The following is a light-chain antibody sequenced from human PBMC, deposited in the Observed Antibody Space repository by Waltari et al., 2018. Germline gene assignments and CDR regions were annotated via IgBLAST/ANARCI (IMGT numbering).Light chain of an antibody. J-gene: IGKJ3*01. CDR2: GAS. Sequence: ARQMFSATQSAWCQHQPGQPPRTVITGASTSATGTPDRFSGTGSETDFSLTISGLEPEDFAVYYCQQYGSAIPFTCGPGTKV. CDR1: QMFSATQ. CDR3: QQYGSAIPFT. V-gene: IGKV3-20*01.